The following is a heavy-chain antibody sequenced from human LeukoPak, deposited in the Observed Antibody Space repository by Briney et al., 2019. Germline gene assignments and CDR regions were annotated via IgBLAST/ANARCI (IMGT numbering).Heavy chain of an antibody. J-gene: IGHJ3*02. CDR1: GGSISSYY. CDR3: ARWGHGAFDI. Sequence: KPSETLSLTCTVSGGSISSYYWSWIRQPPGKGLEWIGYIYYSGSTSYNPSLKSRVTISVDTSKKQFSLKLSSVTAADTAVYYCARWGHGAFDIRGQGTMVTVSS. D-gene: IGHD7-27*01. V-gene: IGHV4-59*01. CDR2: IYYSGST.